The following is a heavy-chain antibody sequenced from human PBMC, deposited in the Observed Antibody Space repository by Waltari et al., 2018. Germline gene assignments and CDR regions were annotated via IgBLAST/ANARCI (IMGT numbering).Heavy chain of an antibody. CDR1: GGTFSSYA. J-gene: IGHJ4*02. CDR3: ARKRPVSRYYFDY. V-gene: IGHV1-69*10. CDR2: IIPILSIA. Sequence: QVQLVQSGAEVKKPGSSVKVSCKASGGTFSSYAISWVRQAPGQGLEWMGGIIPILSIANYAQKFQGRVTITADKSTSTAYMELSSLRSEDTAVYYCARKRPVSRYYFDYWGQGTLVTVSS.